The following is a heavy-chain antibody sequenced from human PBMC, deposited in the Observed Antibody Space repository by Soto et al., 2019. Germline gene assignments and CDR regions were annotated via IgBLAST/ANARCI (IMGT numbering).Heavy chain of an antibody. CDR3: ARGPRITIFGVVITHPTFDP. D-gene: IGHD3-3*01. J-gene: IGHJ5*02. Sequence: RASVKVSCKASGYTFTSYGISWVRQAPGQGLEWMGWISAYNGNTNYAQKLQGRVTMTTDTSTSTAYMELRSLRSDDTAVYYCARGPRITIFGVVITHPTFDPWGQGTLVTAPQ. V-gene: IGHV1-18*04. CDR1: GYTFTSYG. CDR2: ISAYNGNT.